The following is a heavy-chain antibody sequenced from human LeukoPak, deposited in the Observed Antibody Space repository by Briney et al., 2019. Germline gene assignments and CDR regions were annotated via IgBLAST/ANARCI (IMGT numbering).Heavy chain of an antibody. CDR3: ARTTGYYMYYYYYMDV. CDR2: INHSGST. CDR1: GGSFSGYY. J-gene: IGHJ6*03. D-gene: IGHD3-9*01. V-gene: IGHV4-34*01. Sequence: SESLSLTCAVYGGSFSGYYWSWIRQPPGKGLEWIGEINHSGSTNYNPSLKSRVTILVDTSKNQFSLKLSSVTAADTAVYYCARTTGYYMYYYYYMDVWGKGTTVTISS.